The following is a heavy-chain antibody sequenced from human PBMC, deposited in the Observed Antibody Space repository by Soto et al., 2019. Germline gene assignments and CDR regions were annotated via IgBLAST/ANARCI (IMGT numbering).Heavy chain of an antibody. D-gene: IGHD3-16*02. CDR1: GFSFTINY. CDR2: INPHSGST. Sequence: GASVKVSCKASGFSFTINYFYWVRQAPGQGLEWMGWINPHSGSTKYEQKFQAGVSLTRDTSINTVYMEIQGLRSDHPAVYYCARGSFSTSRGGIDLWGQGTTVAVSS. CDR3: ARGSFSTSRGGIDL. V-gene: IGHV1-2*02. J-gene: IGHJ6*02.